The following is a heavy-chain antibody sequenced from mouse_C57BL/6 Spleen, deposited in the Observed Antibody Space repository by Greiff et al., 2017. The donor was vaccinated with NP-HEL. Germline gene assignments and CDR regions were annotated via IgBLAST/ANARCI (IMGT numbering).Heavy chain of an antibody. CDR2: STMYSDAT. D-gene: IGHD2-2*01. CDR1: YFAFMASA. V-gene: IGHV1-49*01. J-gene: IGHJ4*01. CDR3: ARQGGYDDAMDY. Sequence: QVQLQQSGAELVRPGSAVKLSCKESYFAFMASAMHWVKQRPGHGLEWIGYSTMYSDATEYSENFKGKATLTANPPSSTAYMELSSLTSEDSAVYYCARQGGYDDAMDYWGRGTSVTFS.